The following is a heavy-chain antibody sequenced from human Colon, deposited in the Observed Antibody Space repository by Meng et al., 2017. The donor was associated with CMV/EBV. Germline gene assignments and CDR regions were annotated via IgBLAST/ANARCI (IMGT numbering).Heavy chain of an antibody. V-gene: IGHV3-74*01. CDR2: TNTAGTST. J-gene: IGHJ6*02. CDR3: TTDEATSGEIIDYGMDV. D-gene: IGHD3-3*01. Sequence: GGSLRLSCAASGLTFTNYWMHWVRQAPGKGLVWVSGTNTAGTSTYYADSVKGRFTISRDNAKNTLYLQMNSLKTEDTAVYYCTTDEATSGEIIDYGMDVWGQGTTVTVSS. CDR1: GLTFTNYW.